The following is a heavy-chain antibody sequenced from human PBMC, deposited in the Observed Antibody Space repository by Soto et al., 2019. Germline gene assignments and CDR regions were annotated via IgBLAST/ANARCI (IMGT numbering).Heavy chain of an antibody. CDR3: ARYYGSGSYSWNYYYGMDV. D-gene: IGHD3-10*01. J-gene: IGHJ6*02. CDR2: ISAYNGNT. Sequence: QVQLVQSGAEVKKPGASVKVSCKASGYTFTSYGISWVRQAPGQGLEWMGWISAYNGNTNYAQKLQGRVTMTTDTSTGTAYMELRSLRSDDTAVYYCARYYGSGSYSWNYYYGMDVWGQGTTVTVSS. CDR1: GYTFTSYG. V-gene: IGHV1-18*01.